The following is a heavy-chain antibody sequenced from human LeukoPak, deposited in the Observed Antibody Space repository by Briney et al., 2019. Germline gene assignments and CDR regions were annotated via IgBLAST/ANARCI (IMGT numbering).Heavy chain of an antibody. CDR3: ARDVTVNDYGDYNWFDP. Sequence: GSLRLSCAASGFTFSSYWMSWVRQPPGKGLEWIGEIYHSGSTNYNPSLKSRVTISVDKSKNQFSLKLSSVTAADTAVYYCARDVTVNDYGDYNWFDPWGQGTLVTVSS. CDR2: IYHSGST. CDR1: GFTFSSYW. J-gene: IGHJ5*02. V-gene: IGHV4-4*02. D-gene: IGHD4-17*01.